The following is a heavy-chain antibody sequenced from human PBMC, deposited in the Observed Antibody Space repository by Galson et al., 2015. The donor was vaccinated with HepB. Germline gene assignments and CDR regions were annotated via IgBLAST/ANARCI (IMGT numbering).Heavy chain of an antibody. V-gene: IGHV1-46*01. CDR3: ARDPYDSSAHTLEDY. D-gene: IGHD3-22*01. CDR2: INPSGGST. CDR1: GYTFTSYY. Sequence: SVKVSCKASGYTFTSYYMHWVRQAPGQGLEWMGIINPSGGSTSYAQKFQGRVTMTRDTSTSTVYMELSSLRSGDTAVYYCARDPYDSSAHTLEDYWGQGTLVTVSS. J-gene: IGHJ4*02.